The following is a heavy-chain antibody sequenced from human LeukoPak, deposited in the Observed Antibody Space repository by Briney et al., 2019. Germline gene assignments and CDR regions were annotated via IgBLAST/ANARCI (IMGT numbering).Heavy chain of an antibody. CDR2: IYPNSGGT. Sequence: ASVKVSCKASGYTFTAYYTHWVRQAPGQGLEWMGWIYPNSGGTNYAQKFQGRVTMTRDTSISTAYMELSSLRSDNTAVYYCARAIGEFYGSGSYYSWGQGTLVTVSS. CDR3: ARAIGEFYGSGSYYS. V-gene: IGHV1-2*02. CDR1: GYTFTAYY. J-gene: IGHJ4*02. D-gene: IGHD3-10*01.